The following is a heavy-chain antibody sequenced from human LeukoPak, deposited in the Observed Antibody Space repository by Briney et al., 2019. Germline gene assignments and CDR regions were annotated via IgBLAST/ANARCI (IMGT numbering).Heavy chain of an antibody. CDR2: ISAYNGNT. Sequence: ASVKVSCKASGYTFTSYGISWVRQAPGQGLEWMGWISAYNGNTNYAQKLQGRVTMTTDTSTRTAYMELRSLRSDDTAVYYCARDPFVVVPAAISYYYYGMDVWGKGTTVTVSS. D-gene: IGHD2-2*01. CDR1: GYTFTSYG. CDR3: ARDPFVVVPAAISYYYYGMDV. V-gene: IGHV1-18*04. J-gene: IGHJ6*04.